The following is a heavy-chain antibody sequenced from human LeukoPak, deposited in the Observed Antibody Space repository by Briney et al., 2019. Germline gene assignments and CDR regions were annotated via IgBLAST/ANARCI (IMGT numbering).Heavy chain of an antibody. CDR2: IYHSGST. V-gene: IGHV4-38-2*02. J-gene: IGHJ4*02. D-gene: IGHD3-3*01. Sequence: SETLSLTCAVSGYSISSGYYWGWIRQPPGKGLEWIGSIYHSGSTYYNPSLKSRVTISVDTSKNQFSLKLSSVTAADTAVYYCARERGRLRFLEWFFDYWGQGTLVTVSS. CDR1: GYSISSGYY. CDR3: ARERGRLRFLEWFFDY.